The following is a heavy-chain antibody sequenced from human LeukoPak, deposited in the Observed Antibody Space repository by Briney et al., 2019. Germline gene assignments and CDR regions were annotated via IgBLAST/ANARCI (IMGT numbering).Heavy chain of an antibody. CDR1: GFTFSSYA. D-gene: IGHD4-17*01. CDR2: ISGSGGST. V-gene: IGHV3-23*01. CDR3: AKEKYDDYMYYYYGMDV. Sequence: PGGSLRLSCAASGFTFSSYAMSWVRQAPGKGLEWVSAISGSGGSTYYADSVKGRFTISRDNSKNTLYLQMNSLRAEDTAVYYCAKEKYDDYMYYYYGMDVWGQGTTVTVSS. J-gene: IGHJ6*02.